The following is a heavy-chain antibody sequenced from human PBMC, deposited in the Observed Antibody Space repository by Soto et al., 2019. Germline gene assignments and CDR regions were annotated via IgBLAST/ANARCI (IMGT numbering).Heavy chain of an antibody. CDR3: ASPRDSSGYYPYDAFDI. D-gene: IGHD3-22*01. CDR2: IIPIFGTA. Sequence: QVQLVQSGAEVKKPGSSVKVSCKASGGTFSSYAISWVRQAPGQGLEWMGGIIPIFGTANYAQKFQGRVTITADKSTSTAYMELSSLRSEDTAVYYCASPRDSSGYYPYDAFDIWGQGTMVTVSS. V-gene: IGHV1-69*06. J-gene: IGHJ3*02. CDR1: GGTFSSYA.